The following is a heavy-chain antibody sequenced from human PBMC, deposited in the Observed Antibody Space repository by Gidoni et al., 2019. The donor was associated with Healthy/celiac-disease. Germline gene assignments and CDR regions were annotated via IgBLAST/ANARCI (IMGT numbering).Heavy chain of an antibody. CDR1: GYTFTSYY. CDR3: ARESEMVTFMSRGWFDP. J-gene: IGHJ5*02. CDR2: INPSGGST. Sequence: QVQLVQSGAEVKKPGASVKVSCKASGYTFTSYYMHWVRQAPGQGLEWMGIINPSGGSTNYAQKVQGRVTMTRDTSTSTVYMELSSLRSEDTAVYYCARESEMVTFMSRGWFDPWGQGTLVTVSS. V-gene: IGHV1-46*01. D-gene: IGHD5-18*01.